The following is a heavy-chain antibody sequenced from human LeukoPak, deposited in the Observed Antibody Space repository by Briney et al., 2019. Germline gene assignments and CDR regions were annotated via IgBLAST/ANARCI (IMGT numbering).Heavy chain of an antibody. CDR2: IWYDGSNK. D-gene: IGHD6-6*01. V-gene: IGHV3-33*08. CDR1: GFTFNIYW. CDR3: ARAQYRSSSYFDY. J-gene: IGHJ4*02. Sequence: PGGSLTLSCAASGFTFNIYWMIWVRQAPGKGLEWVAVIWYDGSNKYYADSVKGRFTISRDNSKNTLYLQMNSLRAEVTAVYYCARAQYRSSSYFDYWGQGTLVTVSS.